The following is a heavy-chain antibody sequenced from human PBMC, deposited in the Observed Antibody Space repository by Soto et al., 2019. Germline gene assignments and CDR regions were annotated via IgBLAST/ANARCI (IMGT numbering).Heavy chain of an antibody. CDR2: IYPGDSDT. D-gene: IGHD1-26*01. CDR1: GYSFSTYW. Sequence: AGESLKISCKGSGYSFSTYWIGWVRQMPGEGLEWMGIIYPGDSDTRYRPSLQGQVTISADKSISTAFLQWSSLKASDTAIYYCARSGRNGYYGMDVWGQGTTVTVSS. V-gene: IGHV5-51*01. J-gene: IGHJ6*02. CDR3: ARSGRNGYYGMDV.